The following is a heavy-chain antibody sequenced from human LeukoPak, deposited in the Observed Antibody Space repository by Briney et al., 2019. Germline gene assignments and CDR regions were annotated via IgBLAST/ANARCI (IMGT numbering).Heavy chain of an antibody. CDR3: ARGRGIAARSNYYYYYYMDV. CDR2: KYYSGST. D-gene: IGHD6-6*01. J-gene: IGHJ6*03. CDR1: GGSMTTRNYY. Sequence: PSETLSLTCTVSGGSMTTRNYYWGWIRQSPGKGLEWIGHKYYSGSTYYNPSLKGRVSISVDTTIYQFSLSFSPVTAADTAVYYCARGRGIAARSNYYYYYYMDVWGKGTTVTVSS. V-gene: IGHV4-39*07.